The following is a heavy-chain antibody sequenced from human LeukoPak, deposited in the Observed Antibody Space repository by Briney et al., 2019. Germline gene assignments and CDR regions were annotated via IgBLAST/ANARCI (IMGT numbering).Heavy chain of an antibody. CDR2: ISGSGGST. CDR1: GFTFSSYA. J-gene: IGHJ4*02. V-gene: IGHV3-23*01. CDR3: ANSKPRIDY. D-gene: IGHD2/OR15-2a*01. Sequence: PGGSLGLSCAASGFTFSSYAMSWVRQAPGKGLEWVSDISGSGGSTYYADSVKGRFTISRDNSKNTLYLQINSLRAEDTAVYYCANSKPRIDYWGQGTLVTVSS.